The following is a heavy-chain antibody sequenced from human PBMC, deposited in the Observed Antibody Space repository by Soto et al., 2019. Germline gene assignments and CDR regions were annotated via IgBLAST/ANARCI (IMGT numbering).Heavy chain of an antibody. V-gene: IGHV3-23*01. J-gene: IGHJ4*02. CDR3: AKDQWLVLGSLDY. D-gene: IGHD6-19*01. Sequence: EVQLLESGGGLVQPGGSLRLSCAASGFTLRSYAMSWVRQAPGKGLEWVSSISNSGGITYYADSVKGRFTISRDNSKNTLYLQINSLRAEDTAVYYCAKDQWLVLGSLDYWGQGTLVTVSS. CDR1: GFTLRSYA. CDR2: ISNSGGIT.